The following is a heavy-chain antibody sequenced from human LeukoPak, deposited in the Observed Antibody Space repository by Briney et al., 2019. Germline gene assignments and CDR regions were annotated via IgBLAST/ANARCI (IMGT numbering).Heavy chain of an antibody. CDR2: INTNTGNP. CDR3: ARGLPFWQQLVSRQLLDY. V-gene: IGHV7-4-1*02. J-gene: IGHJ4*02. D-gene: IGHD6-13*01. CDR1: GYTFTSYG. Sequence: ASVKVSCKASGYTFTSYGISWVRQAPGQGLEWMGWINTNTGNPTYAQGFTGRFVFSLDTSVSTAYLQISSLKAEDTAVYYCARGLPFWQQLVSRQLLDYWGQGTLVTVSS.